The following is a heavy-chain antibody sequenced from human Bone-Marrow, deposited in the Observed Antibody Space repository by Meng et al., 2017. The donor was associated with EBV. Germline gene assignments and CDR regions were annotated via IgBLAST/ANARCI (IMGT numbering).Heavy chain of an antibody. J-gene: IGHJ5*02. CDR2: ISSSGGYI. CDR1: GFTFSTYD. CDR3: AGRDSSGYYT. D-gene: IGHD3-22*01. V-gene: IGHV3-21*01. Sequence: EVHLVESGGGRVKPGGCXXPSCAASGFTFSTYDMNWVRQAPGKGLEWVSSISSSGGYIYHAESVKGRFTISRDNDKNSLYLEMNSLRADEDTAVYYCAGRDSSGYYTLGQGTLVTVSS.